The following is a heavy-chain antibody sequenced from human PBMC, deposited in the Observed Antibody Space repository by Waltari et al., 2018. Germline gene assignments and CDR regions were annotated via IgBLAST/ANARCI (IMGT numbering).Heavy chain of an antibody. CDR1: GYTFTAYF. V-gene: IGHV1-2*02. D-gene: IGHD1-1*01. Sequence: QVQLVQSGTEVTKPGASVEVSCQAFGYTFTAYFLHWVRQAPGQGLGWMGLLDPKTGDRNSAPRFQGRVTMTRDTSINTAYLKVTSLKSDDTAVYYCVRDVNDDPRGDYWGQGTLVTVSS. CDR2: LDPKTGDR. J-gene: IGHJ4*02. CDR3: VRDVNDDPRGDY.